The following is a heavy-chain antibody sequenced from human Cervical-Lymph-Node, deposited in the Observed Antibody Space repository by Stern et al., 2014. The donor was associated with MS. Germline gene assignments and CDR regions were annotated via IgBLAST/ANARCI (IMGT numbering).Heavy chain of an antibody. CDR3: ARSPKTFGGVAYTFDI. CDR1: GGSFSSYP. J-gene: IGHJ3*02. V-gene: IGHV1-69*18. Sequence: QVQLGQSGAEVKKSGSSVKVSCKASGGSFSSYPITWVRQAPGQGLEWMGSIIPIFDIANYAQKFQGRVTITADESTATAYMGLSSLRSDDPAVYYCARSPKTFGGVAYTFDIWGQGTMVPVSS. D-gene: IGHD3-16*01. CDR2: IIPIFDIA.